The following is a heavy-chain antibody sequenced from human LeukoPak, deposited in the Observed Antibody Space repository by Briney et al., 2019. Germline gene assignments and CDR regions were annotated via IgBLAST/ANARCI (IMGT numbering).Heavy chain of an antibody. Sequence: SETLSLTCAVYGGSFSGYYWSWIRQPPGQELEWIGEINHSGSTNYNPSLKSRVTISVDTSKNQFSLKLSSVTAADTAVYYCARGPPYYGSGRCFDYWGQGTLVTVSS. CDR3: ARGPPYYGSGRCFDY. V-gene: IGHV4-34*01. J-gene: IGHJ4*02. D-gene: IGHD3-10*01. CDR1: GGSFSGYY. CDR2: INHSGST.